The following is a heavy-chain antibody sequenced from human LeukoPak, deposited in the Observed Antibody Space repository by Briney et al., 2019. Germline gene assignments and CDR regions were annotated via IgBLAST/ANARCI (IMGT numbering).Heavy chain of an antibody. CDR3: ARDGVLGAGYSSSWYEDGAFDI. J-gene: IGHJ3*02. V-gene: IGHV4-30-2*01. CDR2: IYHSGST. D-gene: IGHD6-13*01. Sequence: SQTLSLTCTVSGGSISSGGYYWSWIRQPPGKGLEWIGYIYHSGSTYYNPSLKSRVTISVDRSKNQFSLKLSSVTAADTAVYYCARDGVLGAGYSSSWYEDGAFDIWGQGTMVTVSS. CDR1: GGSISSGGYY.